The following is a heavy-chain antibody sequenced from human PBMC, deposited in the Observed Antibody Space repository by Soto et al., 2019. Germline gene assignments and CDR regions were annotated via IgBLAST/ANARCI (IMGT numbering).Heavy chain of an antibody. Sequence: HLQPQASGPGLRKPPETLSLTCTISGGAISSRSYYWGWILQPPGTWLEWIGSIYYIGSTWSNPALKSLATMSVDTSKSQLSPKLSSVTAADTAVYYCARQHYYYYMDVWGKGTTVTVSS. CDR1: GGAISSRSYY. J-gene: IGHJ6*03. V-gene: IGHV4-39*01. CDR3: ARQHYYYYMDV. CDR2: IYYIGST.